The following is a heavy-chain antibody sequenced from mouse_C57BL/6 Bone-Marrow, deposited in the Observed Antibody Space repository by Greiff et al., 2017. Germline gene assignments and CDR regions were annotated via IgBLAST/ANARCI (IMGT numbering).Heavy chain of an antibody. V-gene: IGHV1-69*01. Sequence: QVQLQQPGAELGMPGASVKLSCKASGYTFTSYWMHWVKQRPGQGLEWIGEIDPSDSYTNYNQKFKGKSTLTVDKSSSTAYMQLSSLTSEDSAVYYCARIYYDYEEYYAMDYWGQGTSVTVSS. J-gene: IGHJ4*01. D-gene: IGHD2-4*01. CDR1: GYTFTSYW. CDR2: IDPSDSYT. CDR3: ARIYYDYEEYYAMDY.